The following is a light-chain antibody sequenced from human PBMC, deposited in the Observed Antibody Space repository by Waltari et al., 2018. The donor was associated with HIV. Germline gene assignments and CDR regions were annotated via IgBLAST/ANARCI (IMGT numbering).Light chain of an antibody. V-gene: IGKV4-1*01. CDR3: QQYLRSPPT. Sequence: DIVMTQSPDSLPVSLGERATINCTSSQSILYSSDNRNYLAWYQQKPRQPPRLLISWASTRESGVPDRFSSSGSGTDFALTISRLQAEDVAVYHCQQYLRSPPTFGGGTKVEIK. CDR2: WAS. CDR1: QSILYSSDNRNY. J-gene: IGKJ4*01.